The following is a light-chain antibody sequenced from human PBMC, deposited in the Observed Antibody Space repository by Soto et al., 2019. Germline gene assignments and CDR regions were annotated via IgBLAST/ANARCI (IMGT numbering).Light chain of an antibody. CDR1: QSVLYTSDNNNY. Sequence: DIVMTQPPDSLAVSLGERATINCRSSQSVLYTSDNNNYLAWFQQKPGQPPKLLIYWASFRESGVPDRFSGRGSGTDFTLTIRSVQAEDVAVYYCQQYYDVPHTFGQGTKLEIK. CDR3: QQYYDVPHT. CDR2: WAS. J-gene: IGKJ2*01. V-gene: IGKV4-1*01.